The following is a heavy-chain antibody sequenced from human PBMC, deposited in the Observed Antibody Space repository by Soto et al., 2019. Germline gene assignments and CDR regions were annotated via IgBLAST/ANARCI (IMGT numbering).Heavy chain of an antibody. Sequence: EVELVQSGAEVKKAGESLKISCKGSGYNFSDYWIGWVRQMPGKGLELMGSFYPGDSDTRYTPSFQGQVTMSGDKSISTAYLHWGSLKASDTAMYYCGRHVAAGYGGYDSPFDPWGQGTLVTVSS. D-gene: IGHD5-12*01. CDR3: GRHVAAGYGGYDSPFDP. V-gene: IGHV5-51*01. J-gene: IGHJ5*02. CDR1: GYNFSDYW. CDR2: FYPGDSDT.